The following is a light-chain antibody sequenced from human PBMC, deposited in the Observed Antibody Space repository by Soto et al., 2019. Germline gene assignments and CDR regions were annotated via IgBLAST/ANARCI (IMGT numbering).Light chain of an antibody. CDR2: KAS. CDR1: QSISSW. Sequence: DIQMTQSPSTLSASVGDRVTITCRASQSISSWLAWYQQKQGKAPKLLIYKASNLESGGPSRFSGSGSGTEFTLTISGLQPDDFATYYCQQYKSYSLTFGGGTKVEIK. CDR3: QQYKSYSLT. V-gene: IGKV1-5*03. J-gene: IGKJ4*01.